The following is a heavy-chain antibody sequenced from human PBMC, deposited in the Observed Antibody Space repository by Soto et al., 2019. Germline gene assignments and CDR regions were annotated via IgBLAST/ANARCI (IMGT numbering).Heavy chain of an antibody. V-gene: IGHV3-23*01. Sequence: EVQLLESGGGLVQPGASLRLSCAVSGFTFNNYAMSWVRQAPGKGLEWVSIISGTGDATYYADSVKGRFTISRDNSKNTRSLQMTILRAEDTAIYYCAKCVSSKNLDNWGQGTLVTVSS. CDR2: ISGTGDAT. CDR1: GFTFNNYA. J-gene: IGHJ4*02. CDR3: AKCVSSKNLDN.